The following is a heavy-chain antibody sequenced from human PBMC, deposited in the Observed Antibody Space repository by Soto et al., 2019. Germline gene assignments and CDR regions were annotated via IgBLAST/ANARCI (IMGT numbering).Heavy chain of an antibody. CDR3: ARAPICTSICYFAFDS. V-gene: IGHV4-39*01. CDR2: IYYSGST. CDR1: GGSISSSSYY. J-gene: IGHJ4*02. D-gene: IGHD2-8*01. Sequence: PSETLSLTCTVSGGSISSSSYYWGWIRQPPGKGLEWIGSIYYSGSTYYNPSLKSRATISVDTSKNQFSLKLSSVTAADTAVYYCARAPICTSICYFAFDSWGQGTLVTVS.